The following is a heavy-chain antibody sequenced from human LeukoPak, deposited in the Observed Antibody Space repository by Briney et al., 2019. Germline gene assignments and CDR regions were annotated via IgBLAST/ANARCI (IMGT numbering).Heavy chain of an antibody. CDR2: INPNTGDT. CDR3: ARDERFCNGDNHYPDLGY. D-gene: IGHD2-15*01. J-gene: IGHJ4*02. V-gene: IGHV1-2*02. CDR1: GYTFTGYY. Sequence: GSVKVSGKASGYTFTGYYLFWVRQAPGQGLEWMGWINPNTGDTRYGQKFQGRVTLTRDTSIRTTYMELSSLRSDDTAVYYCARDERFCNGDNHYPDLGYWGQGTLVTVSS.